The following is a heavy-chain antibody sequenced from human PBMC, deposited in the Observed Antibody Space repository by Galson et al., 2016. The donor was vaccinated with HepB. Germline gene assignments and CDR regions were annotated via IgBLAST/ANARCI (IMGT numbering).Heavy chain of an antibody. CDR1: GYSFTTYW. J-gene: IGHJ3*02. CDR3: ARLLNHCSGGRCYIGRAFDI. CDR2: IYPSDSDT. D-gene: IGHD2-15*01. Sequence: QSGAEVKKPGESLKISCKGSGYSFTTYWIAWVRQMPGKGLEWMGIIYPSDSDTRYSPSFQGQVTISADKSITTAYLQWSSLKASDTAMYYCARLLNHCSGGRCYIGRAFDIWGQGTMVTVSS. V-gene: IGHV5-51*01.